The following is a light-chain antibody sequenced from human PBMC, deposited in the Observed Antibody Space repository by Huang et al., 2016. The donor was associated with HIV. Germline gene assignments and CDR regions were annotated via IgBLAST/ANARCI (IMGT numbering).Light chain of an antibody. CDR3: MQGPQTPWT. CDR2: LGS. J-gene: IGKJ1*01. Sequence: DIVMTQSPLSLPVTPGEPASISCRSSQSLLRSDGLHTLYWYLQRPGQSQQLLIYLGSHRAAGAPDRFSGSGSVTDFTLKISRVEAEDVGVYYCMQGPQTPWTFGQGTKVEIK. CDR1: QSLLRSDGLHT. V-gene: IGKV2-28*01.